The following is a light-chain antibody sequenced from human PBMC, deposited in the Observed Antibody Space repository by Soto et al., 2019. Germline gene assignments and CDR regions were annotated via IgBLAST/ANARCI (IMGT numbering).Light chain of an antibody. V-gene: IGKV1-27*01. J-gene: IGKJ4*01. Sequence: DIQMTQSPSSLSASVGDRVTITCRASQDISNSLAWYQQKPGKVPKVLIYAASILQSGVPARFSGSGSGTDFTRTISSLQPEDVATDYCQKYNSAPLTFGGGTKVEI. CDR2: AAS. CDR3: QKYNSAPLT. CDR1: QDISNS.